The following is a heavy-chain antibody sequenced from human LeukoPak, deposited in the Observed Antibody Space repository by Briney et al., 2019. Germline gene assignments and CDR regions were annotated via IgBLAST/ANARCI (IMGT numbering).Heavy chain of an antibody. CDR2: IYSSGST. Sequence: SETLSLTCIVSGGSIRSYYWSWIRQPPGKGLEWIGYIYSSGSTNSNPSLKSRVTISVDTSKSQFSLKMTSVTAADTAVYYCARQGSGGRAFDIWGQGTMVTVSS. D-gene: IGHD1-26*01. CDR1: GGSIRSYY. V-gene: IGHV4-59*08. CDR3: ARQGSGGRAFDI. J-gene: IGHJ3*02.